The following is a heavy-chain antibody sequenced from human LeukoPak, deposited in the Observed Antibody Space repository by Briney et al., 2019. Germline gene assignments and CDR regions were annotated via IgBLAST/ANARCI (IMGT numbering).Heavy chain of an antibody. CDR3: TRGPSSGWYYFDY. J-gene: IGHJ4*02. CDR2: IRSKAYGGTT. V-gene: IGHV3-49*04. CDR1: GFTFGDYA. D-gene: IGHD6-19*01. Sequence: QPGRSLRLSCTASGFTFGDYAMSWVRQASGKGLEWVGFIRSKAYGGTTEYAASVKGRFTISRDDSKSIAYLQMNSLKTEDTAVYYCTRGPSSGWYYFDYWGQGTLVTVSS.